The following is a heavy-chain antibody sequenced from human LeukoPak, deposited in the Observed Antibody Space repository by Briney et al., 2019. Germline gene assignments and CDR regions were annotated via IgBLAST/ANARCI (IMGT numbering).Heavy chain of an antibody. J-gene: IGHJ4*02. D-gene: IGHD5-12*01. CDR2: ISDSGGNT. CDR3: ATDVGLYSGPPFDY. V-gene: IGHV3-23*01. Sequence: GGSLRLSCAASGFTFSSYAMSWVRQAPGKGLEWVSTISDSGGNTYYADSVKGRFTISRDNSKNTLYLQMNSLRAEDTAVYYCATDVGLYSGPPFDYWGQGILVTVSS. CDR1: GFTFSSYA.